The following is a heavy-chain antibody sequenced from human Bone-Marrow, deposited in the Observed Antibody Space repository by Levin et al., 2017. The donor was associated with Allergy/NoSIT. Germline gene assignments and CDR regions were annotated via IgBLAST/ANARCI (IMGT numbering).Heavy chain of an antibody. J-gene: IGHJ4*02. Sequence: QPGGSLRLSCAASGFTFSDYWMNWVRQAPGKGLEWVASIDQDGSEKYFIDSVKGRFSISRDNTEKSLYLQMNSLRAEDTAVYYCATTMHLDFWGQGTLVTVSS. CDR2: IDQDGSEK. V-gene: IGHV3-7*01. CDR1: GFTFSDYW. CDR3: ATTMHLDF. D-gene: IGHD3-3*02.